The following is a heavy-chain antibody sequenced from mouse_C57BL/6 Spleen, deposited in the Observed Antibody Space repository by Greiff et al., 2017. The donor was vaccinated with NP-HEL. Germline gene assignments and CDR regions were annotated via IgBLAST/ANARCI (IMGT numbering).Heavy chain of an antibody. Sequence: VQLQQSGPELVKPGASVKISCKASGYAFSSSWMNWVKQRPGTGLEWIGRIYPGDGDTNYNGKFKGKATLTADNSSSTAYMQLSSLTSEDSAVYFCARWYYGSRFDYWGQGTTLTVSS. V-gene: IGHV1-82*01. J-gene: IGHJ2*01. CDR1: GYAFSSSW. CDR2: IYPGDGDT. D-gene: IGHD1-1*01. CDR3: ARWYYGSRFDY.